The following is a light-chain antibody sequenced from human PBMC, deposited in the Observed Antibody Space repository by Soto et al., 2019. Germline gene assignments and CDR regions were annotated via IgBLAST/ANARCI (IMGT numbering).Light chain of an antibody. Sequence: EIVLTQSPATLSLSPGERATLSCRASQSFSSYLAWYQQKPGQAPRLLIYDASKRATGSPARFSGRGSGTDVTLTISSLEPEDFAVYYCQQRSNWPPVITFGQGTLLEIK. CDR3: QQRSNWPPVIT. V-gene: IGKV3-11*01. CDR2: DAS. CDR1: QSFSSY. J-gene: IGKJ5*01.